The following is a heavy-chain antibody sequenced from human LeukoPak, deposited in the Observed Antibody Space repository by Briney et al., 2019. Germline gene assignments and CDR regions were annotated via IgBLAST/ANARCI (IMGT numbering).Heavy chain of an antibody. V-gene: IGHV4-4*02. J-gene: IGHJ3*02. Sequence: SGTLSLTCAVSGGSINSSNWWSWVRQPPGKGLEWIGEIYHSGSTNYNPSLKSRVTISVDKSKNQFSLKLSSVTAADTAVYYCASKPGIAAAGRQAFDIWGQGTMVTVSS. CDR2: IYHSGST. CDR3: ASKPGIAAAGRQAFDI. CDR1: GGSINSSNW. D-gene: IGHD6-13*01.